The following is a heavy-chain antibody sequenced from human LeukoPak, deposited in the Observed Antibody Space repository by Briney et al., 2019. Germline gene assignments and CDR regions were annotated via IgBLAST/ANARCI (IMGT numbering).Heavy chain of an antibody. CDR1: GFTFSNHA. CDR2: ISGGGRTT. Sequence: GGSLRLSCAASGFTFSNHAMSWVRQAPGKGLQWVAVISGGGRTTEYADFVKGRFTISRDNSKNTLSLQMNSLTVEDTAIYFCAKNVVVKRYIDFWGQGTLVAVSS. J-gene: IGHJ4*02. CDR3: AKNVVVKRYIDF. V-gene: IGHV3-23*01. D-gene: IGHD2-15*01.